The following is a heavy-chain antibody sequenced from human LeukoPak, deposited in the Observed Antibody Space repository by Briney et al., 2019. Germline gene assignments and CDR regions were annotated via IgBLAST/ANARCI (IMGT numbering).Heavy chain of an antibody. Sequence: GESLKISSKGSGYSFTSYWISWVRQLPGKGLEWMGRIDPSDSCTIYSPSFQGHVTISVDKSIYTAYVQWSSLMASDTARYYCARLEYFADYWGEGNLVTVSS. J-gene: IGHJ4*02. V-gene: IGHV5-10-1*01. CDR3: ARLEYFADY. CDR1: GYSFTSYW. D-gene: IGHD3-9*01. CDR2: IDPSDSCT.